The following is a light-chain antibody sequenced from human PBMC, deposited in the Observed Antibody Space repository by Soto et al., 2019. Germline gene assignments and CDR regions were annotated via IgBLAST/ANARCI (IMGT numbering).Light chain of an antibody. CDR1: NRDIGGYDF. Sequence: QSVLTQPPSASGSPGQSVTISCTGTNRDIGGYDFVSWYQQHPGKAPKLLIYDVIKRPSGVPDRFSGSKSGNTASLTVSGLQTDDEADYYCSSYGGSNNLLFGGGTKVTVL. CDR2: DVI. CDR3: SSYGGSNNLL. V-gene: IGLV2-8*01. J-gene: IGLJ2*01.